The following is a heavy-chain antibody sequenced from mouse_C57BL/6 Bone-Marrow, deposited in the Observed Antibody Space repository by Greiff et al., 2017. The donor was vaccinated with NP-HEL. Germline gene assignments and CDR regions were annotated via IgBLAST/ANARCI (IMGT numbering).Heavy chain of an antibody. CDR1: GYAFSSSW. Sequence: VKLMESGPELVKPGASVKISCKASGYAFSSSWMNWVKQRPGKGLEWIGRIYPGDGDTNYNGKFKGKATLTADKSSSTAYMQLSSLTSEDSAVYFCANYGSRRYFDVWGTGTTVTVSS. V-gene: IGHV1-82*01. D-gene: IGHD1-1*01. CDR3: ANYGSRRYFDV. CDR2: IYPGDGDT. J-gene: IGHJ1*03.